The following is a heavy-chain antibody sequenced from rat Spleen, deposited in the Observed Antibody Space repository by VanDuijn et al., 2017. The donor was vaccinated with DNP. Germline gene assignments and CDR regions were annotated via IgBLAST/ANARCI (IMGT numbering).Heavy chain of an antibody. CDR1: GYSITTNY. CDR2: ISYSGSP. D-gene: IGHD1-5*01. Sequence: EVQLQESGPGLLKPSQSLSLTCSVTGYSITTNYWGWIRQFPGNKMEYIGHISYSGSPNYNPTLKSRISITRDTSKNQFFLHLNSVTSEDTATYYCARWYNYFDYWGQGVMVTVSS. V-gene: IGHV3-1*01. CDR3: ARWYNYFDY. J-gene: IGHJ2*01.